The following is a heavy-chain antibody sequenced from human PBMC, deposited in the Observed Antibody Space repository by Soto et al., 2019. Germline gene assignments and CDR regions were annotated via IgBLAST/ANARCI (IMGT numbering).Heavy chain of an antibody. V-gene: IGHV3-66*01. J-gene: IGHJ4*02. CDR2: ISSGGST. D-gene: IGHD3-3*01. CDR1: GFTVSNFY. Sequence: EVQLVESGGGLVQPGGSLRLSCAVSGFTVSNFYMTWVRQAPGKGLGWVSVISSGGSTYYADSVKGRFTISRDNSKNTLFLEMNSLRAGDTAVYYCARDTFGGAYDFWHGGQGTLVTVSS. CDR3: ARDTFGGAYDFWH.